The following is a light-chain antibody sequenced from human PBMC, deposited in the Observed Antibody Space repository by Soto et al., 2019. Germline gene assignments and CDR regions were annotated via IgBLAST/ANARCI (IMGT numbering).Light chain of an antibody. Sequence: EIVLTQSPGTLSLSPGESATLSCRASQSVSTSYVAWYQQKFGQAPRLPIYDAFSRANGIPDRFSASGSGTDFTLTISRLEPEDFAVYYCQQYKTCGQGTKVDIK. V-gene: IGKV3-20*01. J-gene: IGKJ1*01. CDR3: QQYKT. CDR1: QSVSTSY. CDR2: DAF.